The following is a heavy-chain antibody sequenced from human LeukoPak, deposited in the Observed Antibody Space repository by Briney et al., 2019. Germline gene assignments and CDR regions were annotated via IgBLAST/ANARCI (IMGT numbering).Heavy chain of an antibody. D-gene: IGHD3-22*01. J-gene: IGHJ4*02. Sequence: GGSLRLSCAASGLTFSNSAMSWVRQAPGKGLEWVSTISGSGGSTYYADSVKGRFTISRDNSKNTMYLQMNSLRAEDTAGYYCASFFDSSGYYHQTSEGFLKNFCHRGQGTLVTVSS. CDR3: ASFFDSSGYYHQTSEGFLKNFCH. CDR2: ISGSGGST. V-gene: IGHV3-23*01. CDR1: GLTFSNSA.